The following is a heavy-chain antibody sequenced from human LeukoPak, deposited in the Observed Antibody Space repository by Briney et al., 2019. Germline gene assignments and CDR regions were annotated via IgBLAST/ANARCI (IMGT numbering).Heavy chain of an antibody. Sequence: ASVKVSCKASGHPFTSYYMHWVRQTPGQGLEWMGIINPSGGSTSYAQKFQGRVTMTRDTSTSTVYMELSSLRSEDTAVYYCARDLEYSSSSADLDYWGQGTLVTVSS. D-gene: IGHD6-6*01. V-gene: IGHV1-46*01. CDR2: INPSGGST. CDR1: GHPFTSYY. J-gene: IGHJ4*02. CDR3: ARDLEYSSSSADLDY.